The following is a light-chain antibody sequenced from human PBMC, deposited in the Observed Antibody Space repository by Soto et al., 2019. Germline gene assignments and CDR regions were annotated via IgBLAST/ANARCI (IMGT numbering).Light chain of an antibody. CDR1: SSDVGAYNR. CDR3: NSYTTRTTYV. Sequence: SALTQPASVSGSPGQSIAISCTGSSSDVGAYNRVSWYQQSPDTAPKLIIYDVSDRPSGVPDRFSGSKSGNTASLTISGLQPEDEADYYCNSYTTRTTYVFGTGTKVTVL. J-gene: IGLJ1*01. CDR2: DVS. V-gene: IGLV2-18*02.